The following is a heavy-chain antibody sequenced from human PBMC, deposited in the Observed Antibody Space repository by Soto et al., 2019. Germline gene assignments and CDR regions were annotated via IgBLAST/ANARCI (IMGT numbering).Heavy chain of an antibody. CDR1: GGTFSSRT. J-gene: IGHJ4*02. CDR2: IIPILGIA. D-gene: IGHD6-13*01. CDR3: ARGHTLGIAAAGLLEY. V-gene: IGHV1-69*02. Sequence: SVKFSCRAFGGTFSSRTISWVRQAPGQGLEWMGRIIPILGIANYAQKFQGRVTITADKSTSTAYMELSSLRSEDTAVYYCARGHTLGIAAAGLLEYWGQGTLVTVSS.